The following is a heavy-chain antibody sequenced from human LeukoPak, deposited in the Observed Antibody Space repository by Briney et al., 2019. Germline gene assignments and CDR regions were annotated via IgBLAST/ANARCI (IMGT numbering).Heavy chain of an antibody. CDR3: ARQRHSGGSADWFDP. D-gene: IGHD3-10*01. Sequence: SETLSLTCAVYGGSFSGYYWSWIRQPPGRGLEWIGEINHSGSTNYNPSLKSRVTISVDTSKNQFSLKLSSVTAADTAVYYCARQRHSGGSADWFDPWGQGTLVTVSS. CDR2: INHSGST. V-gene: IGHV4-34*01. CDR1: GGSFSGYY. J-gene: IGHJ5*02.